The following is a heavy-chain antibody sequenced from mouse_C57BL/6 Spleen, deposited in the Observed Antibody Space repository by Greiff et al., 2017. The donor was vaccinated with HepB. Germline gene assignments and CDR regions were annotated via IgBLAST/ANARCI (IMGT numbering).Heavy chain of an antibody. CDR1: GYTFTSYW. J-gene: IGHJ2*01. V-gene: IGHV1-64*01. CDR3: AKDLPSRYFDY. Sequence: QVQLKQPGAELVKPGASVKLSCKASGYTFTSYWMHWVKQRPGQGLEWIGMIHPNSGSTNYNEKFKSKATLTVDKSSSTAYMQLSSLTSEDSAVYYCAKDLPSRYFDYWGQGTTLTVSS. CDR2: IHPNSGST. D-gene: IGHD2-1*01.